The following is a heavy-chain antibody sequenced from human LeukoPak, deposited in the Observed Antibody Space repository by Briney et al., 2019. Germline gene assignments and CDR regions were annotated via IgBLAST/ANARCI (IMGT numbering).Heavy chain of an antibody. Sequence: GRSLRLSCTASGFTFGDYAMSWFRQAPGEGLEWVGFIRSKAHGGTTEYAASVKGRFNISRDDYKSIAYLQMDSLKTEDTAVYYCTRAGRYCSGGSCYSFYWGQGTLVTVSS. CDR1: GFTFGDYA. V-gene: IGHV3-49*03. D-gene: IGHD2-15*01. CDR2: IRSKAHGGTT. CDR3: TRAGRYCSGGSCYSFY. J-gene: IGHJ4*02.